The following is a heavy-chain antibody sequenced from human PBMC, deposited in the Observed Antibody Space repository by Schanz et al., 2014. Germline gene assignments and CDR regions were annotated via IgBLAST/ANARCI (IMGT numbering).Heavy chain of an antibody. J-gene: IGHJ4*02. Sequence: EGQLLESGGGLIQPGGSLRLSCAASGFTFSNYAMSWVRQAPGKGLEWVSGFIVDSGNTYYADSVKGRFTISRDNSKNTLYLQMNTLRAEDTAVYYCARDRGYCSGGSCLTFDYWGQGTLXTVSS. V-gene: IGHV3-23*01. CDR1: GFTFSNYA. D-gene: IGHD2-15*01. CDR3: ARDRGYCSGGSCLTFDY. CDR2: FIVDSGNT.